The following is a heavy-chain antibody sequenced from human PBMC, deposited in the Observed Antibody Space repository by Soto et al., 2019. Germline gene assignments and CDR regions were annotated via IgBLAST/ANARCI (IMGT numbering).Heavy chain of an antibody. CDR3: AKDSRGYDFCRWFDP. CDR1: GVTFSSYA. D-gene: IGHD3-3*01. V-gene: IGHV3-23*01. Sequence: EVQLLESGGGLVQPGGSLRLSCAASGVTFSSYAMSWVRQAPGKGLEWVSDISGSGGSPYYSDSVKGRFTISRDNSKNTLYLQRNSLRAEDTAVYYCAKDSRGYDFCRWFDPWGQGTLVTVSS. J-gene: IGHJ5*02. CDR2: ISGSGGSP.